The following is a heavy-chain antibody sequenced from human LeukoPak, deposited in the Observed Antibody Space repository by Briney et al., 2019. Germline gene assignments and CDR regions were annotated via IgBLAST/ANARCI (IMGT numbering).Heavy chain of an antibody. CDR1: GYTFTSYS. J-gene: IGHJ5*02. D-gene: IGHD3-10*01. CDR2: ISAYNGNT. Sequence: GASVKVSCKASGYTFTSYSISWVRQAPGQGLEWMGWISAYNGNTNYAQKLQGRVTMTTDTSTSTAYMELRSLRSDDTAVYYCARALYCYGSGRNNWFDPWGQGTLVTVSS. V-gene: IGHV1-18*01. CDR3: ARALYCYGSGRNNWFDP.